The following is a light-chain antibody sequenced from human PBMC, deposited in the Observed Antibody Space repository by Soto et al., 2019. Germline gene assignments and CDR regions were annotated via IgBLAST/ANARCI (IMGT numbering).Light chain of an antibody. CDR1: SSDVGGYNY. Sequence: QSALTQPASVSGSPGQSITISCTGTSSDVGGYNYVSWYQQHPGKAPKLMIYDVSTRPSGVSNRFSGSKSGNTASLTISGLQAEDEADYYCSSYTSSSTGVVFGGGTKLTVL. CDR2: DVS. J-gene: IGLJ2*01. CDR3: SSYTSSSTGVV. V-gene: IGLV2-14*01.